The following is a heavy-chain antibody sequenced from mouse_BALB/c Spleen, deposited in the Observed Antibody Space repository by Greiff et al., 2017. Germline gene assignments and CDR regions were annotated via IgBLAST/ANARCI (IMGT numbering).Heavy chain of an antibody. CDR2: ISYDGSN. CDR1: GYSITSGYY. V-gene: IGHV3-6*02. J-gene: IGHJ4*01. D-gene: IGHD2-4*01. Sequence: EVKLLESGPGLVKPSQSLSLTCSVTGYSITSGYYWNWIRQFPGNKLEWMGYISYDGSNNYNPSLKNRISITRDTSKNQFFLKLNSVTTEDTATYYCARDDYDPYAMDYWGQGTSVTVSS. CDR3: ARDDYDPYAMDY.